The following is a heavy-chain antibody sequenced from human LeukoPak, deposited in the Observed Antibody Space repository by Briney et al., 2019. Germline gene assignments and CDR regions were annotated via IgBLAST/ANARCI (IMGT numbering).Heavy chain of an antibody. J-gene: IGHJ4*02. CDR3: TTDLWYCSSTSCSDVDY. CDR1: GFTFSNYG. CDR2: ISGSDGNT. Sequence: GGSLRLSCAASGFTFSNYGMSWGRQAPGKGLEWVSGISGSDGNTYYADSVKGRFTISRDISKNTLYLQMNSLKTEDTAVYYCTTDLWYCSSTSCSDVDYWGQGTLVTVSS. D-gene: IGHD2-2*01. V-gene: IGHV3-23*01.